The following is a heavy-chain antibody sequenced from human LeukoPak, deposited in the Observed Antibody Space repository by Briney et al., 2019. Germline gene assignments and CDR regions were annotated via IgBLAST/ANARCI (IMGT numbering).Heavy chain of an antibody. Sequence: SETLSLTCAVYGGSFSGYYWSWFRQPPGKGLEWSGEINHSGSTDYNPSLKSRVTISVDTSKNQFSLKLSSVTAADTAVYYCARGLYTEVSTTQGDYWGQGTLVTVSS. V-gene: IGHV4-34*01. CDR1: GGSFSGYY. CDR3: ARGLYTEVSTTQGDY. D-gene: IGHD3-16*01. J-gene: IGHJ4*02. CDR2: INHSGST.